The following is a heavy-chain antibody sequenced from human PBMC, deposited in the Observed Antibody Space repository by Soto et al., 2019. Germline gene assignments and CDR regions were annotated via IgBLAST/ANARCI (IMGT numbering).Heavy chain of an antibody. CDR3: ASSGFGVVLKCYYMDV. CDR2: INHSGST. CDR1: GGSFSGYY. D-gene: IGHD3-3*01. Sequence: QVQLQQWGAGLLKPSETLSLTCAVYGGSFSGYYWCWIRQPPGKGLEWIGEINHSGSTNYNPSLKRRVTISVETSKNQFSLKLSSVTAADTAVYYCASSGFGVVLKCYYMDVWGKGTTVTV. J-gene: IGHJ6*03. V-gene: IGHV4-34*01.